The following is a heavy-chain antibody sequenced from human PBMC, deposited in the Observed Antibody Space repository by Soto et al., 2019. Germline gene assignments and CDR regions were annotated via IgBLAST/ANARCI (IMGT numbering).Heavy chain of an antibody. CDR3: AKVAREDTATFDY. J-gene: IGHJ4*02. D-gene: IGHD5-18*01. Sequence: QVQLVESGGGVVQPGRSLRLSCAASGFTFSSYGMHWVRQAPGKGLEWVAVISYDGSNKYYADSVKGRFTISRDNSKNTLYLQMNSLRAEDTALYYCAKVAREDTATFDYWGQGTLVTVSS. V-gene: IGHV3-30*18. CDR2: ISYDGSNK. CDR1: GFTFSSYG.